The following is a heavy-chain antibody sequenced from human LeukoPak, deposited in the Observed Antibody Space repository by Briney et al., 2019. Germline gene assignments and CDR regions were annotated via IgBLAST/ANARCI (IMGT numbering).Heavy chain of an antibody. V-gene: IGHV1-69*02. D-gene: IGHD2-2*01. J-gene: IGHJ3*02. CDR3: ARGYCSSTSCYRDAFDI. CDR2: IIPILGIA. CDR1: GDTFSSYT. Sequence: ASVKVSCKASGDTFSSYTISWVRQAPGQGREWMGRIIPILGIANYAQKFQGRDTITADKSTSTAYMELSSLRSEDTAVYYCARGYCSSTSCYRDAFDIWGQGTMVTVSS.